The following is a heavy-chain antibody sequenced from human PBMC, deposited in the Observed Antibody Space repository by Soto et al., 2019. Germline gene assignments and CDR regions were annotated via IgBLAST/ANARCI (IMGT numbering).Heavy chain of an antibody. CDR1: GFTVTDNH. D-gene: IGHD5-18*01. J-gene: IGHJ4*02. V-gene: IGHV3-53*01. Sequence: VQLVESGGGLVQPGGSLRLSCAGSGFTVTDNHMTWVRQAPGRGPEWVSTIYYNGNTFHADSVWGRFTISRDTSKNMLVLQMNSLRAEDTAVYYCATGGDTAKDGYWGQVTLVTVS. CDR2: IYYNGNT. CDR3: ATGGDTAKDGY.